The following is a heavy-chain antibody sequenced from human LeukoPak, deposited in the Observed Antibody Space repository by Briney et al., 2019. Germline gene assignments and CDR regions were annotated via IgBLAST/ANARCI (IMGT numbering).Heavy chain of an antibody. CDR1: GGSISSGGYY. V-gene: IGHV4-30-2*01. D-gene: IGHD3-3*01. CDR2: IYHSGST. J-gene: IGHJ3*02. CDR3: ARDLFDFWSGSLPDAFDI. Sequence: SQTLSLTCTVSGGSISSGGYYWSWIRQPPGKGLEWIGYIYHSGSTYYNPSLKSRVTISVDRSKNQFSLKLSSVTAADTAVYYCARDLFDFWSGSLPDAFDIWGQGTMVTVSS.